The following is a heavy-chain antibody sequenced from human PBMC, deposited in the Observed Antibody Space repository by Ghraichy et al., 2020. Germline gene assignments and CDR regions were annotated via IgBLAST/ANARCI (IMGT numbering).Heavy chain of an antibody. D-gene: IGHD6-6*01. V-gene: IGHV1-69*13. CDR3: ARQYSSSSSGWYFDL. J-gene: IGHJ2*01. Sequence: SVKVSCKASGGTFSSYAISWVRQAPGQGLEWMGGIIPIFGTANYAQKFQGRVTITADESTSTAYMELSSLRSEDTAVHYCARQYSSSSSGWYFDLWGRGTLVTVSS. CDR1: GGTFSSYA. CDR2: IIPIFGTA.